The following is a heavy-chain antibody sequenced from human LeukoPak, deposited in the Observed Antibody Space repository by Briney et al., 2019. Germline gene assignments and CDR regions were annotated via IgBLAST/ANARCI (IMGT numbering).Heavy chain of an antibody. J-gene: IGHJ4*02. D-gene: IGHD1-26*01. V-gene: IGHV1-2*02. CDR1: RYTFTCYY. Sequence: ASVKVSCKVSRYTFTCYYMHWVRQAPGQGLEWMGWINPNSGGTNYAQKFQGRVTMTRDTSISTAYMELSRLRSDDTAVYYCARNLGGDDWGQGTLVTVSS. CDR3: ARNLGGDD. CDR2: INPNSGGT.